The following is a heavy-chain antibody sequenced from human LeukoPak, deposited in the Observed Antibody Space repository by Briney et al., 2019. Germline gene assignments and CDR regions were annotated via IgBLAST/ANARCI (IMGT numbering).Heavy chain of an antibody. D-gene: IGHD2-2*01. Sequence: PGGSLRLSCAGSGFTFSNAWMTWVRQAPGTGLEWVGRIKSKSDGGTIDYAAPVKGRFTISRDDSKNTVYLQMNSLKIEETAVYYCTTGGIVAVPALDYWGQGTLVTVSS. CDR1: GFTFSNAW. V-gene: IGHV3-15*01. CDR3: TTGGIVAVPALDY. J-gene: IGHJ4*02. CDR2: IKSKSDGGTI.